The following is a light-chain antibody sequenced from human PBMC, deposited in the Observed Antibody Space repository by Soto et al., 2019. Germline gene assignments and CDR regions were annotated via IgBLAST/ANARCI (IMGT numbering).Light chain of an antibody. J-gene: IGKJ4*01. CDR1: QSVTTF. V-gene: IGKV3-11*01. CDR2: DAS. CDR3: QQRTNWPLT. Sequence: EIVLTQSPVTLSLSPGERATLSCRASQSVTTFLAWYQQKPGQALRLLIYDASKRATGIPARFSGSGSGTDFTLTISSLEPEDFAVYYCQQRTNWPLTFGGGTKVEIK.